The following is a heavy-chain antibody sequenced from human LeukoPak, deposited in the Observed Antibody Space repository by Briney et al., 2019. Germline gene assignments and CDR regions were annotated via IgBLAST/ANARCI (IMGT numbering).Heavy chain of an antibody. CDR1: GSTFSSYD. CDR3: ARGRNAYTFDN. CDR2: ISSGGNNT. Sequence: GESLTLSCAVSGSTFSSYDINWVRQAPGKGLEWVGYISSGGNNTYYAVSVKGRFTISRDNARNSLYLQMNSLRAEDTAVYYCARGRNAYTFDNWGQGTLVTVSS. J-gene: IGHJ4*02. D-gene: IGHD5-24*01. V-gene: IGHV3-48*03.